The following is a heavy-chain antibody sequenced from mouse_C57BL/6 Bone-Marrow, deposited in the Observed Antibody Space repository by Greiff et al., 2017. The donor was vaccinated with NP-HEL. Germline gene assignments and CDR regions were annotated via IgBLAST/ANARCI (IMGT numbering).Heavy chain of an antibody. J-gene: IGHJ4*01. CDR2: ISSGSSTI. CDR3: ARPCYGSSGYAMDY. Sequence: DVQLQESGGGLVKPGGSLKLSCAASGFTFSDYGMHWVRQAPEKGLEWVAYISSGSSTIYYADTVKGRFTISRDNAKNTLFLQMTSLRSEDTAMYYCARPCYGSSGYAMDYWGQGTSVTVSS. CDR1: GFTFSDYG. D-gene: IGHD1-1*01. V-gene: IGHV5-17*01.